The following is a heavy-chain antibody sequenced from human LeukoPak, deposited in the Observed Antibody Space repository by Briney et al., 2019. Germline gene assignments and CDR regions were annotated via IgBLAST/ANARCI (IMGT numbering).Heavy chain of an antibody. D-gene: IGHD1-26*01. J-gene: IGHJ4*02. CDR1: GFTFSSYS. Sequence: GGSLRLSCAASGFTFSSYSMNWARQAPGKGLEWVSYISSSSSTIYYADSVKGRFTISRDNAKNSLYLQMNSLRAEDTAVYYCARHDSGSYDYFDSWGQGTLVTVSS. CDR2: ISSSSSTI. V-gene: IGHV3-48*01. CDR3: ARHDSGSYDYFDS.